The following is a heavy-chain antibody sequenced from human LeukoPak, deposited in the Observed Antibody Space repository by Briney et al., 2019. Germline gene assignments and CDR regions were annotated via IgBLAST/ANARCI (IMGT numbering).Heavy chain of an antibody. D-gene: IGHD5-18*01. CDR2: ISSTSIYI. V-gene: IGHV3-21*01. Sequence: GGSLRLSCAASGFTFSSYVMNWVRQAPGKGLEWVSSISSTSIYIYYADSVKGRFTISRDNAKNSLYLQMNSLRAEDTAVYYCARDLSGVTGYTYGRGIDYWGQGTLVTVSS. J-gene: IGHJ4*02. CDR3: ARDLSGVTGYTYGRGIDY. CDR1: GFTFSSYV.